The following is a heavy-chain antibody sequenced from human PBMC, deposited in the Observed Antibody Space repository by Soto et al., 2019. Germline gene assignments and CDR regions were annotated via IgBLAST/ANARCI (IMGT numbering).Heavy chain of an antibody. CDR2: ISYDGSNK. CDR1: GFTFSSYG. CDR3: VKDRDRRMNGMDV. V-gene: IGHV3-30*18. D-gene: IGHD3-10*01. Sequence: QVQLVESGGGVVQPGRSLRLSCAASGFTFSSYGMHWVRQAPGKGLEWVAVISYDGSNKYYADSVKGRFTISRDNSKNTLYLQMNSLRAEDTAVYYCVKDRDRRMNGMDVWGQGTTVTVSS. J-gene: IGHJ6*02.